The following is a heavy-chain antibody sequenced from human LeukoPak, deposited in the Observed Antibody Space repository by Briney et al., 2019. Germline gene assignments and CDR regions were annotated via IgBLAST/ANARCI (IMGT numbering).Heavy chain of an antibody. J-gene: IGHJ3*02. Sequence: SQTLSLTCTVSGGSISSGSYYWSWIRQPAGKGLEWIGRIYTSGSTNYNPSLKSRVTISVDTSKNQFSLKLSSVTAADTAVYYCARASSYCGGDCYSANIWGQGTMVTVSS. CDR2: IYTSGST. CDR3: ARASSYCGGDCYSANI. D-gene: IGHD2-21*01. V-gene: IGHV4-61*02. CDR1: GGSISSGSYY.